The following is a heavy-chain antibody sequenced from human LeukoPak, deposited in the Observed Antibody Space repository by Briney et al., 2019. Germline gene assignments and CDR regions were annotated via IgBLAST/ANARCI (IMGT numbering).Heavy chain of an antibody. CDR3: ARGPSLRNFWGGYSLYYFDY. CDR1: GGSISSYY. CDR2: IYYSGST. D-gene: IGHD3-3*01. Sequence: SETLSLTCTVSGGSISSYYWSWIRQPPGKGLEWIGYIYYSGSTNYNPSPKSRVTISVDTSKNQFSLKLSSVTAADTAVYYCARGPSLRNFWGGYSLYYFDYWGQGTLVTVSS. V-gene: IGHV4-59*01. J-gene: IGHJ4*02.